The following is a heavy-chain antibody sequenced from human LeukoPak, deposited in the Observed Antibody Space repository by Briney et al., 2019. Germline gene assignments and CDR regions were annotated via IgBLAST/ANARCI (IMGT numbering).Heavy chain of an antibody. D-gene: IGHD2-2*01. Sequence: GGSLRLSCAASGFTFSDYYMSWIRQAPGKGLEWGAYIRSSGSTIYYADSVKGRFTISRDNAKNSLYLQMTSLRAEDTAVYYCASSPDCSSTSCLFAVGYFDYWGQGTLVTVSS. J-gene: IGHJ4*02. CDR3: ASSPDCSSTSCLFAVGYFDY. V-gene: IGHV3-11*04. CDR2: IRSSGSTI. CDR1: GFTFSDYY.